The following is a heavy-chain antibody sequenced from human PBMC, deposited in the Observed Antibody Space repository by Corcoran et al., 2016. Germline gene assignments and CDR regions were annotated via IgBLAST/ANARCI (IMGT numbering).Heavy chain of an antibody. CDR1: GFTFSSYG. CDR2: ISYDGSNK. Sequence: QVQLVESGGGVVQPGRSLRLSCAASGFTFSSYGMHWVRQAPGKGLEWVAVISYDGSNKYYADSVKGRFTISRDNSKNTLYLQMNRRRAEDTAVYYCAKKDCSGGSCYWGLDYWGQGTLVTVSS. D-gene: IGHD2-15*01. CDR3: AKKDCSGGSCYWGLDY. V-gene: IGHV3-30*18. J-gene: IGHJ4*02.